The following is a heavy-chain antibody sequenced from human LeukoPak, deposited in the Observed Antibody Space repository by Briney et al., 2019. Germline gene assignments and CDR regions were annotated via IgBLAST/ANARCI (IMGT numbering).Heavy chain of an antibody. D-gene: IGHD3-10*01. CDR2: INPSGGST. CDR1: GYTFTNYY. V-gene: IGHV1-46*01. Sequence: ASVKVSCKASGYTFTNYYMHWVRQAPGQGLEWMGIINPSGGSTSYAQKFQGRVTMTRDTSISTAYMELSRLRSDDTAVYYCARGMPNYYSSGSPFDYWGQGTLVTVSS. CDR3: ARGMPNYYSSGSPFDY. J-gene: IGHJ4*02.